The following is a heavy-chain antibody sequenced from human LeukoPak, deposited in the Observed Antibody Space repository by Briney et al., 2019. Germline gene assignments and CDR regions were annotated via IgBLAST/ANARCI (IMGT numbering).Heavy chain of an antibody. CDR2: IYHSGST. CDR1: GHSISSGYY. V-gene: IGHV4-38-2*01. D-gene: IGHD3-22*01. CDR3: VSQYDRSGYYAFDY. J-gene: IGHJ4*02. Sequence: SETLSLTCAVSGHSISSGYYWGWIRQPPGKGLEWIGYIYHSGSTYYNPSLKIRVIISVDTSKSHFPLKLNSVTAADTAVYYCVSQYDRSGYYAFDYWGQGTLVTVTS.